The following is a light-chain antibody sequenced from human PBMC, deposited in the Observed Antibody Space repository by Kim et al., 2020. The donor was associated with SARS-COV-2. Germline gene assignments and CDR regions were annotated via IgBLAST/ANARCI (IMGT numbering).Light chain of an antibody. CDR3: HSRDSSVSVV. V-gene: IGLV3-19*01. CDR1: SLRSYY. CDR2: GKN. J-gene: IGLJ2*01. Sequence: SSELTQDPAVSVALGQTVRITCQGDSLRSYYASWYQQKPGQAPVLVIYGKNNRPSGIPDRFSASSSGNTASLTITGAQAEDEADYYCHSRDSSVSVVFVGGTQLTVL.